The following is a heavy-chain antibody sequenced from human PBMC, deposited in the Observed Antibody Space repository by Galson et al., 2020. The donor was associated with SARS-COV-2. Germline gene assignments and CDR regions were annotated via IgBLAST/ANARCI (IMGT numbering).Heavy chain of an antibody. V-gene: IGHV3-30*04. D-gene: IGHD3-9*01. CDR3: AREGRYFDWFLTFDY. Sequence: GGSLRLSCAASGFTFSSYAMHWVRQAPGKGLEWVAVISYDGSNKYYADSVKGRFTISRDNSKNTLYLQMNSLRAEDTAVYYCAREGRYFDWFLTFDYWGQGTLVTVSS. CDR2: ISYDGSNK. J-gene: IGHJ4*02. CDR1: GFTFSSYA.